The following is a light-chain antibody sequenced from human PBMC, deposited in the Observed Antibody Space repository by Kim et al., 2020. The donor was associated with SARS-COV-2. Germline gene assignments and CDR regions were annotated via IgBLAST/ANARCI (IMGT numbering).Light chain of an antibody. V-gene: IGKV1-12*01. CDR2: GAS. CDR1: QDINTW. CDR3: QQAYTTPYT. J-gene: IGKJ2*01. Sequence: SASVGDRVTITCRASQDINTWLGWYQQKPGKAPKLLIYGASNLQSGVPSRFSGSGSGTDFTLTISSLQPEDFATYYCQQAYTTPYTFGQGTKLEI.